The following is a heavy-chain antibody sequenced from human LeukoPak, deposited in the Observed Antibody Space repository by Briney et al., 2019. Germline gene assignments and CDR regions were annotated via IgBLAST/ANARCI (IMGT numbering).Heavy chain of an antibody. J-gene: IGHJ4*02. CDR3: AKDITMSCNSCYAVDY. CDR2: ISGSGGST. Sequence: GGALRLSCAASAFTFSSYAMSWVRQAPRKGLEWVSAISGSGGSTYYADSVKGRFTISRDKSKNTLYLQMNSLRAEDTAVYYCAKDITMSCNSCYAVDYWGQGTLVTVSS. CDR1: AFTFSSYA. V-gene: IGHV3-23*01. D-gene: IGHD2-2*01.